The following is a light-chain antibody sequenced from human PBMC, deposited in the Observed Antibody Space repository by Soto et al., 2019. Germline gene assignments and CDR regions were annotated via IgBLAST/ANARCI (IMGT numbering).Light chain of an antibody. CDR1: QSVSSSY. CDR2: GAS. V-gene: IGKV3-20*01. Sequence: EIVLTQSPATLSLSPGERATLSCRASQSVSSSYLAWYQQKPVQAPRLLIYGASSRATGIPDRFSGSGSGTDFTLNISRLEPEDFGLYYCKQYRSSSWTFGQGTKVEIK. J-gene: IGKJ1*01. CDR3: KQYRSSSWT.